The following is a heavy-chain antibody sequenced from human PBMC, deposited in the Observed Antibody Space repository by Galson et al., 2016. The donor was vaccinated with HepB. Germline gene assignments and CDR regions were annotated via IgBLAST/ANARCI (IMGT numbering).Heavy chain of an antibody. J-gene: IGHJ4*02. D-gene: IGHD5-18*01. Sequence: FLRLSCAASGFSFSYYGMHWVRQAPGKWLEWVAVISADGTIKYYADSVKGRVTITRDNSRNTLYLQMHRLRGDDTAVYYCARDQGIRGYSYGFQPDFDFWGQGPLVTVSS. V-gene: IGHV3-30*03. CDR3: ARDQGIRGYSYGFQPDFDF. CDR2: ISADGTIK. CDR1: GFSFSYYG.